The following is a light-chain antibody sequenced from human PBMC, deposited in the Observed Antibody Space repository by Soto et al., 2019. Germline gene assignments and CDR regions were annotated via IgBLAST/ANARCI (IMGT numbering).Light chain of an antibody. CDR1: QGISSY. V-gene: IGKV1-8*01. J-gene: IGKJ1*01. Sequence: AIRMTQSPSSFSASTGDRVTITCRASQGISSYLAWYQQKPGKAPKLLIYAASTLQSGVPSRFSGSGSGTDFTLTISSLQPEDFATYYCQQSDTTPWTFGQGTKVDIK. CDR3: QQSDTTPWT. CDR2: AAS.